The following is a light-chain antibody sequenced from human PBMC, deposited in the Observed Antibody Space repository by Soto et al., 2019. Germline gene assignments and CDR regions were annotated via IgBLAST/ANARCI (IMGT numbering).Light chain of an antibody. Sequence: EIVMTQSPATLSVSPGERATLSCRASQSVRGNLAWYQQKPGQAPRVLIYGASTRATGIPARFSGSGSGTEFTLTISSLQSEDFAVYYCQQYNNWPQTFGQGTKV. CDR1: QSVRGN. CDR2: GAS. V-gene: IGKV3-15*01. J-gene: IGKJ1*01. CDR3: QQYNNWPQT.